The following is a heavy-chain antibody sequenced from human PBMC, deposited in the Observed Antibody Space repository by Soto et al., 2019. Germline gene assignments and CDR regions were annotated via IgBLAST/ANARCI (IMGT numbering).Heavy chain of an antibody. Sequence: EVQLLESGGGLVQPGGSLRLSCAASGFTFSSYAMSWVRQAPGKGLEWVSAISGSGGSTYYADSVKGRFTISRDNSKNTLYLKMNSLRAEDTAVYYCAKGGGQGVYFDYWGQGTLVTVSS. J-gene: IGHJ4*02. D-gene: IGHD3-16*01. V-gene: IGHV3-23*01. CDR3: AKGGGQGVYFDY. CDR1: GFTFSSYA. CDR2: ISGSGGST.